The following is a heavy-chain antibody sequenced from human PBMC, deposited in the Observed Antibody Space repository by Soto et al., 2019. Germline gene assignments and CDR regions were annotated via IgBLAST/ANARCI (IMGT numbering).Heavy chain of an antibody. CDR1: GYTFTSYY. Sequence: QVQLVQSGAEVKKPGASVKVSCKASGYTFTSYYMHWVRQAPGQGLEWMGIINPSGGSTSYAQKFQGRVTMTRDTSTSTVYMELSSLRSEDTAVYYCARDNGSGSSDYYYYGMDVWGQGTTVTVSS. J-gene: IGHJ6*02. CDR2: INPSGGST. CDR3: ARDNGSGSSDYYYYGMDV. V-gene: IGHV1-46*01. D-gene: IGHD3-10*01.